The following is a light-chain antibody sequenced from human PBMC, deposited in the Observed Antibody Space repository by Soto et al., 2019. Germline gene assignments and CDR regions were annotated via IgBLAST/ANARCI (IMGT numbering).Light chain of an antibody. CDR2: TAS. Sequence: DIQMTQSPSSVSASVGDRVTISCRASQGISTWLAWYQQSPGKAPKLLIYTASSLQTGVPSRFSGSGSGTDFTLTISSMQPEDFATYYCQQTDSFPQTFGQGTKVEIK. CDR3: QQTDSFPQT. CDR1: QGISTW. J-gene: IGKJ1*01. V-gene: IGKV1-12*01.